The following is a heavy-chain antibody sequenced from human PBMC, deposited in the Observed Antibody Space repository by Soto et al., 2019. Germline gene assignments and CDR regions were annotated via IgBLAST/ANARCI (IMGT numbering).Heavy chain of an antibody. CDR1: GGSISSGGYY. CDR2: IYYSGST. J-gene: IGHJ6*02. Sequence: PSETLSLTCTVSGGSISSGGYYWTWIRQHPGKGLEWIGYIYYSGSTYYNPSLKSRVTISLDTSKNQFSLKLSSVTAADTAMYYCAISRGYHYYGMDVWGQGTSVTVSS. V-gene: IGHV4-31*02. CDR3: AISRGYHYYGMDV. D-gene: IGHD3-3*02.